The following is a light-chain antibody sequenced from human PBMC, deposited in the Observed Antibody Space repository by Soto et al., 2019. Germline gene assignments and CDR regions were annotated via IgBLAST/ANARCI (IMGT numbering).Light chain of an antibody. V-gene: IGKV1-9*01. Sequence: DIQLTQSPSFLSASVGDRVTITCRASQGISGYLAWYRQMPGKAPEVLIYAASTLQSGVPSRFSGSGSGTQFYLTISSLQPEDFATYYCQQVKSFPPTFEQGTQVEIK. CDR1: QGISGY. J-gene: IGKJ1*01. CDR2: AAS. CDR3: QQVKSFPPT.